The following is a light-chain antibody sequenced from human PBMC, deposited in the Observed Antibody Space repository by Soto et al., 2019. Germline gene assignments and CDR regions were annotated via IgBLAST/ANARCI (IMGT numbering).Light chain of an antibody. CDR2: DTS. CDR1: RFLSSY. J-gene: IGKJ5*01. Sequence: EVVLTQSPVTLSLSPGERASLSCRACRFLSSYLAWYQQKPGQAPRILIYDTSSRASVIPDRFSGSGSGTDFTLTISRLETEDFAVFYCQQYGTSEIIFGQGTRLEI. V-gene: IGKV3-20*01. CDR3: QQYGTSEII.